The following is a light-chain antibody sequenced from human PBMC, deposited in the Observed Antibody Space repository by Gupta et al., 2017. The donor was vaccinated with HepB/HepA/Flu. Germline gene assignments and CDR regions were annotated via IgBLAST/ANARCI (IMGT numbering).Light chain of an antibody. J-gene: IGKJ5*01. CDR2: DAS. CDR3: QQRYTWPIT. CDR1: QSINRF. Sequence: EIVLTQSPVTLSLSPGERATLSCRASQSINRFLAWYQQTPGQAPRLPIYDASNRATGIPARFSGSGSGTDFTLTISSLEPEDFAVYYCQQRYTWPITFGQGTRLEIK. V-gene: IGKV3-11*01.